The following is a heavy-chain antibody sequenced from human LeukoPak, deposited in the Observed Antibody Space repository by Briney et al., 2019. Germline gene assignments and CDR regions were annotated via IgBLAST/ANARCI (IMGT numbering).Heavy chain of an antibody. Sequence: SVKVSCKASGYTFTGYYMHWVRQAPGQGLEWMGRIIPILGIANYAQKFQGRVTITADKSTSTAYMELSSLRSEDTAVYYCARVHGSGSYMFDPWGQGTLVTVSS. V-gene: IGHV1-69*04. CDR2: IIPILGIA. D-gene: IGHD3-10*01. CDR1: GYTFTGYY. J-gene: IGHJ5*02. CDR3: ARVHGSGSYMFDP.